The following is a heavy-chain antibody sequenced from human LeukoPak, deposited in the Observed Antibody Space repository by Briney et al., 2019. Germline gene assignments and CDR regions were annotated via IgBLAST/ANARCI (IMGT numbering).Heavy chain of an antibody. Sequence: PGGSLRLSCAASGFTFSSYWMTWVHQAPGKGLEWVANIKLDVSETYYVDSVRGRFTISRDNTKNSLYLQMDSLRAEDTAVYYCARKGNAFWGQGTMVTVSS. CDR2: IKLDVSET. CDR1: GFTFSSYW. D-gene: IGHD3-16*01. CDR3: ARKGNAF. J-gene: IGHJ3*01. V-gene: IGHV3-7*01.